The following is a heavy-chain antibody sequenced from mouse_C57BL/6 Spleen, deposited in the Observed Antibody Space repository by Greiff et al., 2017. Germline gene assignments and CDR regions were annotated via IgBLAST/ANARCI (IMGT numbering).Heavy chain of an antibody. CDR3: ARGPFAY. V-gene: IGHV1-26*01. CDR2: INPNNGGT. Sequence: EVQLHQSGPELVKPGASVKISCKASGYTFTDYYMNWVKQSHGKSLEWIGDINPNNGGTSYNQKFKGKATLTVDKSSSTAYMELRSLTSEDSAVYYCARGPFAYWGQGTLVTVSA. CDR1: GYTFTDYY. J-gene: IGHJ3*01.